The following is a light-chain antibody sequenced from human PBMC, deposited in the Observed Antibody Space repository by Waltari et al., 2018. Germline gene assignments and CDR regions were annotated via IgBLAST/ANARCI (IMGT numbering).Light chain of an antibody. CDR2: DVT. J-gene: IGLJ2*01. Sequence: QSALTQPASVSGSPGQSITISCTGSSRNLGTYDYVSLYQHPPGKAPKRIIFDVTNPPSGVSERFSGSKSVNTASLTISGLQAEDEADYHCSSYTSASALMLFGGGTKLTVL. V-gene: IGLV2-14*03. CDR3: SSYTSASALML. CDR1: SRNLGTYDY.